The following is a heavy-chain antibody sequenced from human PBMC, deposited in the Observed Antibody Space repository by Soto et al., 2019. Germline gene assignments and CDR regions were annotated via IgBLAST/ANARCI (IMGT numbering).Heavy chain of an antibody. D-gene: IGHD6-13*01. Sequence: RLSCSASGFTFSSYWMHLVRQAPGKGLVWVSRINSAGSSTSYADSVKGRFTISRDNAKNTLYLQMNSMRAEDTAVYYCASVASIAAADRLYYFYYGTDVWGKGATVTVSS. J-gene: IGHJ6*04. V-gene: IGHV3-74*01. CDR2: INSAGSST. CDR1: GFTFSSYW. CDR3: ASVASIAAADRLYYFYYGTDV.